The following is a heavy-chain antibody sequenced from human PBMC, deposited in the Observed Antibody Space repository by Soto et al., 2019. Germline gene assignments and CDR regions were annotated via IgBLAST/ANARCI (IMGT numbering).Heavy chain of an antibody. CDR2: INPNSGGT. Sequence: ASVKVSCKASGYTFTGYYMHWVRQAPGQGLEWMGWINPNSGGTNYAQKFQGWVTMTRDTSISTAYMELSRLRSDDTAVYYCARVGVYDSSGYYSSATDAFDIWGHVTMVTVSS. CDR3: ARVGVYDSSGYYSSATDAFDI. D-gene: IGHD3-22*01. J-gene: IGHJ3*02. CDR1: GYTFTGYY. V-gene: IGHV1-2*04.